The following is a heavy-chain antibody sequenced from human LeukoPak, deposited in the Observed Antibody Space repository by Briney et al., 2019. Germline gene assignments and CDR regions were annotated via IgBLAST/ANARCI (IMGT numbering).Heavy chain of an antibody. CDR3: ARHGRTEKWPLDY. J-gene: IGHJ4*02. Sequence: GESLKISCKVSGYNFADYWIGWVRQMPGKGLEWMGIIFPGDSESKYSPSFQGRVTFSVDKSITTAYLHWNSLEPSDTAMYYCARHGRTEKWPLDYWGQGTLVTVSS. V-gene: IGHV5-51*01. CDR2: IFPGDSES. CDR1: GYNFADYW. D-gene: IGHD5-12*01.